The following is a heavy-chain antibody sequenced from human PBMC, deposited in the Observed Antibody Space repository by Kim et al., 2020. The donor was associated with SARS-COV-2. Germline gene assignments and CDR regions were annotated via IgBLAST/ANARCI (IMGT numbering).Heavy chain of an antibody. Sequence: GGSLRLSCAASGFTFSSYGMHWVRQAPGKGLEWVAVISYDGSNKYYADSVKGRFTISRDNSKNTLHLQMNSLRAEDTAVYYCAKVWIIDWAKGGAFDIWGQGTMVTVSS. CDR3: AKVWIIDWAKGGAFDI. J-gene: IGHJ3*02. D-gene: IGHD3-9*01. CDR1: GFTFSSYG. V-gene: IGHV3-30*18. CDR2: ISYDGSNK.